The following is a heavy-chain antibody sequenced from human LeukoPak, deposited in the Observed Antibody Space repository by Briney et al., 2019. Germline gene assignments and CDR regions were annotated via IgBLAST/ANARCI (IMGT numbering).Heavy chain of an antibody. CDR3: ARSIWFGGVYFDY. CDR2: ISWNSGSI. Sequence: GGSLRLSCAASGFTFDDYAMHWVRQAPGKGLEWVSGISWNSGSIGYADSVKGRFTFSRDNAKNSLYLQMNSLRAEDTAVYYCARSIWFGGVYFDYWGQGTLVTVSS. D-gene: IGHD3-10*01. V-gene: IGHV3-9*01. CDR1: GFTFDDYA. J-gene: IGHJ4*02.